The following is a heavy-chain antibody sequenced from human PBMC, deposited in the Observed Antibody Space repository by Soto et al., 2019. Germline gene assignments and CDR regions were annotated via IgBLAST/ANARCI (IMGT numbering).Heavy chain of an antibody. CDR3: ARDKWYYYDSSGYSV. D-gene: IGHD3-22*01. V-gene: IGHV1-69*13. J-gene: IGHJ3*01. CDR1: GGTFSSDA. Sequence: ASVNVSGKASGGTFSSDAISWVRQAPGQGLEWMGGIIPIFGTANYAQKFQGRVTITADESTSTAYMELSSLRSEDTAVYYCARDKWYYYDSSGYSVWGQGTMVTVS. CDR2: IIPIFGTA.